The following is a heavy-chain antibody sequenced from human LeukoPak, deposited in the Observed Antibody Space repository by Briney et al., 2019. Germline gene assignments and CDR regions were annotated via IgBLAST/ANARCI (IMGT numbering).Heavy chain of an antibody. J-gene: IGHJ4*02. CDR1: GFTFSNYA. D-gene: IGHD3-3*01. CDR2: ISSDGSIK. V-gene: IGHV3-30*18. CDR3: VKEYHSRGFGAYFDY. Sequence: GGSLRLSCAASGFTFSNYAMSWVRQAPGKGLEWVAVISSDGSIKVYADSVKGRFTLSRDNSINTVDLQMNSLRAEDTAVYYCVKEYHSRGFGAYFDYWGQGTLVTVSS.